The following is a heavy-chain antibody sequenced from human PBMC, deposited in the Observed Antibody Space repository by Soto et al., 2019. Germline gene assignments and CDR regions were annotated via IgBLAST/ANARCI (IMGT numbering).Heavy chain of an antibody. D-gene: IGHD6-19*01. CDR3: ARQEGSALYYFTY. Sequence: GESLKISCKGSGYTFTSYWIAWGRQMPGKGVGWMGIIYSGGSDTRYSPSFEGQVSISADKSISTAYLQWSSLKASDTAMYYCARQEGSALYYFTYCGQGTLATVS. CDR1: GYTFTSYW. J-gene: IGHJ4*02. V-gene: IGHV5-51*01. CDR2: IYSGGSDT.